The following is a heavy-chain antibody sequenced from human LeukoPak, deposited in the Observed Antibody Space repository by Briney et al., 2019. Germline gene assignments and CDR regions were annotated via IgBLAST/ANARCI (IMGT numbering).Heavy chain of an antibody. Sequence: PGGSLRLSCAASGFSLTTNYISWVRQAPGKGLEWVSVIYTDANTYYAVSAKGRFTISRDTSKNTVFLQMNSLRGDDTAVYFCAREGVTSNYYFDYWGQGILVTVSS. D-gene: IGHD2-21*02. CDR2: IYTDANT. V-gene: IGHV3-53*01. CDR3: AREGVTSNYYFDY. J-gene: IGHJ4*02. CDR1: GFSLTTNY.